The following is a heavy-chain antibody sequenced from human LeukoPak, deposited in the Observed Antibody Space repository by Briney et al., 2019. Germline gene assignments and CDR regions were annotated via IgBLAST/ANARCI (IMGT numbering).Heavy chain of an antibody. Sequence: AASVKVSCKASGGTFSSYAISWVRQAPGQGLEWMGGIIPIFGTANYAQKFQGRVTITADESTSTAYMELSSLRSEDTAVYYCASRAYYYDGSGYYYQMGLSAFDIWGQGTMVTVSS. D-gene: IGHD3-22*01. CDR2: IIPIFGTA. J-gene: IGHJ3*02. V-gene: IGHV1-69*01. CDR1: GGTFSSYA. CDR3: ASRAYYYDGSGYYYQMGLSAFDI.